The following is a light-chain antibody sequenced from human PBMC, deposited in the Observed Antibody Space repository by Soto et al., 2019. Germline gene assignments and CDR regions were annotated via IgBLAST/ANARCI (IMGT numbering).Light chain of an antibody. CDR3: SSYTSSSAYVV. J-gene: IGLJ2*01. CDR1: SSDVGDYNY. V-gene: IGLV2-14*03. Sequence: QSVLTQPASVSGSPGQSITISCTGTSSDVGDYNYVSWYQQHPGKAPKLMIYDVSNRPSGFSNRFSGSKSGNTASLTISGLQAEDEADYYCSSYTSSSAYVVFGGGTKVTVL. CDR2: DVS.